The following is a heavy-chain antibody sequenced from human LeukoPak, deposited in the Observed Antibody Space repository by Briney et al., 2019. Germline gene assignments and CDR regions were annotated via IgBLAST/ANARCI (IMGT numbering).Heavy chain of an antibody. CDR3: ARDREGGDY. D-gene: IGHD3-16*01. CDR2: VYYSGST. V-gene: IGHV4-59*01. Sequence: SETLSLTCAVYGGSFSSYYWSWIRQPPGKGLEWIGYVYYSGSTNYNPSLKSRVTISVDTSKNQFSLKLNSVTAADTAVYYCARDREGGDYWGQGTLVTVSS. J-gene: IGHJ4*02. CDR1: GGSFSSYY.